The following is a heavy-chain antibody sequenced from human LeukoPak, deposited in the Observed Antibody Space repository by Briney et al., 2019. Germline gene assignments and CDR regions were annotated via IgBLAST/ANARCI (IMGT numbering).Heavy chain of an antibody. Sequence: SETLSLTCTVSGGSISSGSYYWSWIRQPAGKGLEWIGRIYTSRSTNYNPSLKSRVTISADTSKNQFSLKLSSVTAADTAVYYCAREPVVQDYYDSSSPARPYWYFDLWAVAPWSLSPQ. CDR3: AREPVVQDYYDSSSPARPYWYFDL. CDR2: IYTSRST. J-gene: IGHJ2*01. V-gene: IGHV4-61*02. CDR1: GGSISSGSYY. D-gene: IGHD3-22*01.